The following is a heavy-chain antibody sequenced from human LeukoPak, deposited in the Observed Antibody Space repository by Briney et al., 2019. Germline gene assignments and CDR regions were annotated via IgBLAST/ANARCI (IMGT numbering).Heavy chain of an antibody. J-gene: IGHJ4*02. CDR2: INTYTGDP. CDR3: ARVLGHMLPTIEGAFYFDY. D-gene: IGHD5-12*01. V-gene: IGHV7-4-1*02. Sequence: GASVKVSCKASGYSFDVYGLSWVRQAPGQGLEWMGWINTYTGDPAYAQDFARRFVFSLDTSVSTAYLQISSLKAEDTAIYYCARVLGHMLPTIEGAFYFDYWGQGTPVTVSS. CDR1: GYSFDVYG.